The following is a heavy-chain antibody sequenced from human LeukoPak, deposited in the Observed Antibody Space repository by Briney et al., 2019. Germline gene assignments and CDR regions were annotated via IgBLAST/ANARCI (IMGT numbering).Heavy chain of an antibody. V-gene: IGHV1-69*05. J-gene: IGHJ6*03. CDR3: ARVRGLTVTTLYYYYYYMDV. CDR1: GGTFSSYA. CDR2: IIPIFGTA. D-gene: IGHD4-11*01. Sequence: SVKVSCKASGGTFSSYAISWVRQAPGQGLEWMGGIIPIFGTANYAEKFQGRVTITTDESTSTAYMELSSLRSEDTAVYYCARVRGLTVTTLYYYYYYMDVWGKGTTVTVSS.